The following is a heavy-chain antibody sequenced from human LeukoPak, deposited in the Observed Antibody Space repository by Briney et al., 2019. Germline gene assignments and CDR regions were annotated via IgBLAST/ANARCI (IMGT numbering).Heavy chain of an antibody. CDR2: IWYDGSNK. CDR3: ARDRMDCSGGSCYRYNWFDP. V-gene: IGHV3-33*01. Sequence: GGSLRLSCAASGFTFSSYGMHWVRQAPGKGLEWVAVIWYDGSNKYYADSVKGRFTISRDNSKNTLYLQMNSLRAEDTAVYYCARDRMDCSGGSCYRYNWFDPWGQGTLVTVSS. CDR1: GFTFSSYG. D-gene: IGHD2-15*01. J-gene: IGHJ5*02.